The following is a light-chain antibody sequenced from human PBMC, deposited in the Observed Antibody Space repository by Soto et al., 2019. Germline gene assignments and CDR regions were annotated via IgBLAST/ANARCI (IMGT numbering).Light chain of an antibody. CDR2: AAS. J-gene: IGKJ3*01. CDR1: QSIRSW. Sequence: DIQMTQSPYTLSASLGDRVTITCRASQSIRSWWACSQQKPGKAPKLLIYAASNLQTGVPSRFRGSGSGTHFTLTISSLQPEDFATYYCQQANSFPRTFGPGTKVDIK. V-gene: IGKV1-12*01. CDR3: QQANSFPRT.